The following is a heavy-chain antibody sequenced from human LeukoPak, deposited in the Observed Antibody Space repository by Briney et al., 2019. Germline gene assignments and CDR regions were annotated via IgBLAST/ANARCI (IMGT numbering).Heavy chain of an antibody. Sequence: SETLSLTCTVSGDSVSSSDYYWGWIRQPPGKGLDWIASIFHSGSTYYNPSLKSRVTISVDTSKDQFSLKLSSVTAIDTAVYYCARGGGGATNFDYWGQGTLVTVSS. CDR2: IFHSGST. J-gene: IGHJ4*02. CDR3: ARGGGGATNFDY. D-gene: IGHD1-26*01. CDR1: GDSVSSSDYY. V-gene: IGHV4-39*01.